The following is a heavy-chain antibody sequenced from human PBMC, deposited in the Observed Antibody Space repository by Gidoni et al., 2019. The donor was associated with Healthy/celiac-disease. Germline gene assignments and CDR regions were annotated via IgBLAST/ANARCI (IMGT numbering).Heavy chain of an antibody. J-gene: IGHJ4*02. CDR1: GFTFSSYA. V-gene: IGHV3-23*01. Sequence: EVQLLESGGGLVQPGGSLRLSWAASGFTFSSYAMSWVRQAPGKGLEWVSAMSGSGGSTYYADSVKGRFTISRDNSKNTLYLQMNSLRAEDTAVYYCAKDQGIWFGGKLLDYFDYWGQGTLVTVSS. CDR3: AKDQGIWFGGKLLDYFDY. CDR2: MSGSGGST. D-gene: IGHD3-10*01.